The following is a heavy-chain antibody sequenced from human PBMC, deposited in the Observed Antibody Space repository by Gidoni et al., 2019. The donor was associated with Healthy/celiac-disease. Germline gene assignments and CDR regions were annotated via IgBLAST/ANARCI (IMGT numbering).Heavy chain of an antibody. CDR2: IIPILGIP. CDR1: GGALSDYT. Sequence: QVQVVQSGAEVKKPGSSVKVSCKLSGGALSDYTFSWVRQAPGQGLEWIGRIIPILGIPNYARKLQDRVTITADESATTASMELRSLTSQDTAMYFCVRGVRGNSFGPHFWGQGTLVTVSS. D-gene: IGHD5-18*01. V-gene: IGHV1-69*02. J-gene: IGHJ4*02. CDR3: VRGVRGNSFGPHF.